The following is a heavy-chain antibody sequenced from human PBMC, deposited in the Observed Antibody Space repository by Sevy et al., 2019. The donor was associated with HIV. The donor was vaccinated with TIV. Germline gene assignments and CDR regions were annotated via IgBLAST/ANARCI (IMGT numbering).Heavy chain of an antibody. CDR1: GGSITSLY. Sequence: SETLSLTCTVSGGSITSLYWNWIRQPPGKGLEWIANIYYNGHINYNPSLKRRVTLSRDTSKNQFSLRLSSVTAADTAMYYCAGENAWGRGYSWGQGTLVTVSS. J-gene: IGHJ4*02. CDR2: IYYNGHI. V-gene: IGHV4-59*08. D-gene: IGHD1-26*01. CDR3: AGENAWGRGYS.